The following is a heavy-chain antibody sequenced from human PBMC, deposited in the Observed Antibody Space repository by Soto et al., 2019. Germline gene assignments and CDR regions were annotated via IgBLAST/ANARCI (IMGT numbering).Heavy chain of an antibody. CDR3: ARDPTAVAGYYFDY. CDR2: ISYDGSNK. V-gene: IGHV3-30-3*01. CDR1: GFTFSSYA. J-gene: IGHJ4*02. D-gene: IGHD6-19*01. Sequence: VGSLRLSCAASGFTFSSYAMQWVRQAPGKGLEWVAVISYDGSNKYYADSVKGRFTISRDNSKNTLYLQMNSLRAEDTAVYYCARDPTAVAGYYFDYWGQGTLVTVSS.